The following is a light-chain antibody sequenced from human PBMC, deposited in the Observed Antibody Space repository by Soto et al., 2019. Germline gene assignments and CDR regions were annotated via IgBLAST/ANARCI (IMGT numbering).Light chain of an antibody. J-gene: IGLJ2*01. CDR2: SDN. V-gene: IGLV1-44*01. CDR3: AAWDVSLVV. Sequence: QPVLTQPPSASGTPGQRVTISCSGRSSNIGTNTVIWYQQLPGAAPKLLIYSDNQRPSGVPDRFAGSKSGTSASLAISGLQSEDEADYYCAAWDVSLVVFGGGTQLTVL. CDR1: SSNIGTNT.